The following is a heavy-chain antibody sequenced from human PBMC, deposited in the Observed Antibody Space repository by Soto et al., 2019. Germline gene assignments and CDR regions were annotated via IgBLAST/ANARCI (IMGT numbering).Heavy chain of an antibody. CDR2: IYYSGST. D-gene: IGHD3-10*01. Sequence: QVQLQESGPGLVKPSETLSLTCTVSGGSISSYYWSWIRQPPGKGLEWIGYIYYSGSTNYNPSLKSRVTISVDTSKNQFSLKLSSVTAADTAVYYCARPLFGRGNWFDPWGQGTLVTVYS. V-gene: IGHV4-59*01. CDR3: ARPLFGRGNWFDP. J-gene: IGHJ5*02. CDR1: GGSISSYY.